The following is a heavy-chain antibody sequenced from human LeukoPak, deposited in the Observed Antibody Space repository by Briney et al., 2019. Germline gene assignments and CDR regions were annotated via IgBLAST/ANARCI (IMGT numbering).Heavy chain of an antibody. V-gene: IGHV3-15*01. D-gene: IGHD2-15*01. CDR1: GFIFSSAW. J-gene: IGHJ4*02. CDR2: IKSKTDGETT. CDR3: TTDRLPIGY. Sequence: TGGSLRLSCAASGFIFSSAWMTWVRQTPGQWLEWIARIKSKTDGETTDYAAPVKGRFTISRDSSNNTLYLQMNSLKTEDTAVYYCTTDRLPIGYWGQGTLVTVSS.